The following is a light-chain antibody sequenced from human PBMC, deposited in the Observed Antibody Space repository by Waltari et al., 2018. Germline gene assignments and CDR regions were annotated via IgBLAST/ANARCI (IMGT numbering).Light chain of an antibody. CDR2: LGY. Sequence: EIVLTQSPLSLPVTPGEPASISCRSSQSLLYSNGYNYLDWYLQKPGQSPQLLIYLGYNRASGVPDRFSGSGSGTDFTLKITRVEAEDVGVYYCMQALQTPLTFGGGTKVEIK. V-gene: IGKV2-28*01. J-gene: IGKJ4*01. CDR3: MQALQTPLT. CDR1: QSLLYSNGYNY.